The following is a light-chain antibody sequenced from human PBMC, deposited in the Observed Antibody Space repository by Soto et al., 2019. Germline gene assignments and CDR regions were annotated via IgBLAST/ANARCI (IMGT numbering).Light chain of an antibody. CDR2: GAS. CDR3: HQYNNWPLYT. Sequence: EIVMTQSPATLSVSPGERATLSCRASQSVSSNLAWYQQKPGQAPRLLIYGASTRATGIPARFSGSGSGTEFTLTISSLQSEDFAVYYRHQYNNWPLYTFGQGTKLEL. CDR1: QSVSSN. V-gene: IGKV3-15*01. J-gene: IGKJ2*01.